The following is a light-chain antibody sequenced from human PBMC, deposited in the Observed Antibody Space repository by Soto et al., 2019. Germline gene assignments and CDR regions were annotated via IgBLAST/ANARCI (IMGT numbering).Light chain of an antibody. CDR2: NVR. J-gene: IGLJ2*01. CDR3: SSYTSSDTVI. CDR1: SSDVGGYDY. Sequence: QSALTQPASVSGSPGQSITISCTGTSSDVGGYDYVSWYQQHPGKAPELMIYNVRNRPSGVSNRFAGSKAGNTASLTISGLHAEDEAAYCCSSYTSSDTVIFGGGTKLTVL. V-gene: IGLV2-14*01.